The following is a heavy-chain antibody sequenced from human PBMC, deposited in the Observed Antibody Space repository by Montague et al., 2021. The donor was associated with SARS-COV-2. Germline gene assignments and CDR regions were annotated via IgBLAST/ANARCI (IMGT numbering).Heavy chain of an antibody. D-gene: IGHD3-9*01. CDR2: ISGSGGTA. Sequence: SLRLSCAASGFTFDDYAMSWVRQAPGKGLEWVADISGSGGTADYADSVKGRFTISRDNSKNSLFLQMNSLRAEDTAFYYCARTLRYFDWRPDSFDFWGQGTLVTVSS. J-gene: IGHJ4*01. CDR3: ARTLRYFDWRPDSFDF. V-gene: IGHV3-20*04. CDR1: GFTFDDYA.